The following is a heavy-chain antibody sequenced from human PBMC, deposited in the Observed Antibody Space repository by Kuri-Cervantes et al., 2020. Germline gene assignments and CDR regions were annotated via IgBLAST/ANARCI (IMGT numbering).Heavy chain of an antibody. Sequence: GGSLRLSCAASGFTFSSYGMHWVRQAPGKGLEWVAVIWYDGSNKYYADSVKGRFTISRDNSKNTLYLQMNSLRAEDTAVYYCARNLRNGVVPAAIRGGYYYGMDVWGQGTTVTVSS. CDR3: ARNLRNGVVPAAIRGGYYYGMDV. CDR1: GFTFSSYG. V-gene: IGHV3-30*19. D-gene: IGHD2-2*02. J-gene: IGHJ6*02. CDR2: IWYDGSNK.